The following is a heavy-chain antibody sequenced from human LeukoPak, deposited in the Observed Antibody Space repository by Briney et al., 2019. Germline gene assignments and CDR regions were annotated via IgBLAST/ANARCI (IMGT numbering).Heavy chain of an antibody. V-gene: IGHV1-2*02. D-gene: IGHD1-7*01. CDR2: INPNSGGT. J-gene: IGHJ6*03. Sequence: GASVKVSCKASGYTFTGYYMHWVRQAPGQGLEWMGWINPNSGGTNYAQKFQGRVTMTRDTSISTAYMELRSLRSDDTAVYYCARNNWNYGLDYYYYYMDVWGKGTTVTVSS. CDR3: ARNNWNYGLDYYYYYMDV. CDR1: GYTFTGYY.